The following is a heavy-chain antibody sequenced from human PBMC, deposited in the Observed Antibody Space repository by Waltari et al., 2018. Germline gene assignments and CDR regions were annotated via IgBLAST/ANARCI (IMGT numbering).Heavy chain of an antibody. CDR1: GFTFSSYA. CDR2: ISYDGSNK. CDR3: AKSPSV. V-gene: IGHV3-30*01. J-gene: IGHJ4*02. Sequence: QVQLVESGGGVVQPGRSLRLSCAASGFTFSSYAMHWVRQAPGKGLEWVAVISYDGSNKCDADSVKGRFTTSRDNSKNTLYLQMNSLRAEDTAVYYCAKSPSVWGQGTLVTVSS.